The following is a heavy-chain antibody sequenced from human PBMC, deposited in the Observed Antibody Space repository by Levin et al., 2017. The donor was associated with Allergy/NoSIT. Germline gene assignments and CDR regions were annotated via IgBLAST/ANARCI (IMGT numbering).Heavy chain of an antibody. Sequence: GGSLRLSCAASGFTFSNFGIHWVRQAPGKGLEWVSAIWYDGSNKYYRDSVKGRFTISRDNSKNTLFLQMDSLRVEDTAVYDCARDRCSAVAGIDWTHPLDYWGQGTLVTVSS. J-gene: IGHJ4*02. D-gene: IGHD6-19*01. CDR3: ARDRCSAVAGIDWTHPLDY. CDR1: GFTFSNFG. V-gene: IGHV3-33*01. CDR2: IWYDGSNK.